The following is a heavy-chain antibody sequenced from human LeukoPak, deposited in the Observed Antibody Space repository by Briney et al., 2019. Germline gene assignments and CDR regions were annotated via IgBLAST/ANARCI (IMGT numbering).Heavy chain of an antibody. CDR1: GGSISSSTYY. V-gene: IGHV4-39*01. Sequence: TSETLSLTCTVSGGSISSSTYYWGWLRQPPGKGLEWIGSFYYSGNSYYNTSLKSRVTMSVDTSKNQFSLKLSSVTAADTAMYYCARHGPVYYYDSSGYYFDYWGQGTLVTVSS. CDR2: FYYSGNS. J-gene: IGHJ4*02. D-gene: IGHD3-22*01. CDR3: ARHGPVYYYDSSGYYFDY.